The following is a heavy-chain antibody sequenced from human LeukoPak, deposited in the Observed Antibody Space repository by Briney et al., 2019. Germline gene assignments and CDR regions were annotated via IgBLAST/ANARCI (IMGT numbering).Heavy chain of an antibody. D-gene: IGHD1-7*01. Sequence: PGGSQRLSCAASGFTFDDYGMTWVRQAPGKGLEWVSGINWNGGSTGYGDSVKGRFTISRDNTKNSLYLQMNSLRAEDTALFYCARFREGTTHFDYWGQVTPGTVSS. CDR3: ARFREGTTHFDY. V-gene: IGHV3-20*04. CDR2: INWNGGST. J-gene: IGHJ4*02. CDR1: GFTFDDYG.